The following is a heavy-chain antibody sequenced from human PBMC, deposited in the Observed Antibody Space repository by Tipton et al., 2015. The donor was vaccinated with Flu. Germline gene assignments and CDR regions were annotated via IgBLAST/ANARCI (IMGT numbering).Heavy chain of an antibody. V-gene: IGHV4-61*05. CDR1: SGSISSNSYY. Sequence: TLSLTCTVSSGSISSNSYYWGWIRQSPGKGLEWIGYIYYSGSTNYNPSLKSRVTISVDTSKNQFSLKLSSVTAADTAVYYCARTPPRGGFDYWGQGTLVTVSS. CDR3: ARTPPRGGFDY. J-gene: IGHJ4*02. CDR2: IYYSGST.